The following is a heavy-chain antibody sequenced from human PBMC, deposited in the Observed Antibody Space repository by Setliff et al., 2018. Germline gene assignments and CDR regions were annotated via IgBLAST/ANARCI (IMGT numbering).Heavy chain of an antibody. CDR1: GGSISSYY. J-gene: IGHJ4*02. Sequence: SETLSLTCTVSGGSISSYYWSWIRQPPGKGLEWIGYIYYSGSTNYNPSLKSRVTISVDTPKNQFSLKLSYMTAADTAVYYCARFLDPRDGYQNSPGFDFWGQGALVTVSS. CDR2: IYYSGST. D-gene: IGHD2-21*01. V-gene: IGHV4-59*01. CDR3: ARFLDPRDGYQNSPGFDF.